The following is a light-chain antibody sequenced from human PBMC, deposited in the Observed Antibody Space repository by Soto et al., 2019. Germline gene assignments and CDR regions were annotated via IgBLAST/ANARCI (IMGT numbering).Light chain of an antibody. V-gene: IGKV1-12*01. CDR1: QDLSSF. J-gene: IGKJ5*01. CDR2: AAS. CDR3: QQANIFPIT. Sequence: DIQMTQSPSSVSASVGDRVTITCRATQDLSSFLAWYQLKPGTAPKLLISAASNLQSGVPSRFSGRGSGTDFSLTISSLQPEDFATYYCQQANIFPITFGQGTRLEIK.